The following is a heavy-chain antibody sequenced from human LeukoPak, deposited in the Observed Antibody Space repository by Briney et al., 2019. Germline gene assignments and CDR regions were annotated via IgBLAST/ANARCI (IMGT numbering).Heavy chain of an antibody. D-gene: IGHD5-12*01. Sequence: GSLRLSCAASGFTFDDYGMSWVRQAPGKGLEWVSGINWNGGSTGYADSVKGRFTISRDNAKNSLYLQMNSLRAEDTALYYCARLEEYSGYDYFDYWGQGTLVTASS. CDR1: GFTFDDYG. CDR2: INWNGGST. J-gene: IGHJ4*02. CDR3: ARLEEYSGYDYFDY. V-gene: IGHV3-20*04.